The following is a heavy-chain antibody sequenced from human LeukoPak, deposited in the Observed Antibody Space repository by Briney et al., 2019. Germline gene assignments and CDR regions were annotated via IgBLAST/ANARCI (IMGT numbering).Heavy chain of an antibody. Sequence: SQTLSLTCTVSGVSISSGGYYWSWIRQHPGKGLEWIGYIYYSGSTYYNPSLKSRVTISVDTSKNQFSLKLSSVTAADTAVYYCAGRSGYCSGGSCYAGPFDYWGQGTLVTVSS. CDR2: IYYSGST. J-gene: IGHJ4*02. D-gene: IGHD2-15*01. CDR1: GVSISSGGYY. CDR3: AGRSGYCSGGSCYAGPFDY. V-gene: IGHV4-31*03.